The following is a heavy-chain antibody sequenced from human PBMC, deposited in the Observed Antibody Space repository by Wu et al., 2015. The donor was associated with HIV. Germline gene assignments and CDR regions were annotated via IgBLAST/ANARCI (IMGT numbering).Heavy chain of an antibody. D-gene: IGHD1-1*01. Sequence: QVQLVQSGAEVKKPGASVKVSCKASGYTFTSYYMHWVRQAPGQGLEWMGIINPSGGSTSYAQKFQGRVTMTRDTSTSTVYMELSSLRSEDTAVYYCASQLERNYYYYYMDVWGQRDHGHRLL. J-gene: IGHJ6*03. CDR1: GYTFTSYY. CDR3: ASQLERNYYYYYMDV. V-gene: IGHV1-46*03. CDR2: INPSGGST.